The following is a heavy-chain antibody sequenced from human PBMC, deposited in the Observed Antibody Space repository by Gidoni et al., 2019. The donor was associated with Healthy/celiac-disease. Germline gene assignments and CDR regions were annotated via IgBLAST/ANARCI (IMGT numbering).Heavy chain of an antibody. D-gene: IGHD2-2*01. V-gene: IGHV3-21*01. CDR3: ARDISSTSWGAFDI. Sequence: EVQLVESGGGLVKPGGSLRLSCAASGFTFSSYSMNWVRQAPGKGLELVSSISSSSSYIYYADSVKGRFTISRDNAKNSLYLQMNSLRAEDTAVYYCARDISSTSWGAFDIWGQGTMVTVSS. CDR2: ISSSSSYI. CDR1: GFTFSSYS. J-gene: IGHJ3*02.